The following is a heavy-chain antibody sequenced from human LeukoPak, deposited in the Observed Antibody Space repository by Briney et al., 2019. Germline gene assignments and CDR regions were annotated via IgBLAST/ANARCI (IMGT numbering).Heavy chain of an antibody. J-gene: IGHJ4*02. CDR2: ISWNGGRK. CDR3: ARDLKRFAAVQPPEFDY. V-gene: IGHV3-20*04. CDR1: GFIFDDYG. D-gene: IGHD1-14*01. Sequence: GGSLRLSCAASGFIFDDYGMSWVRQAPGKGLEWVSGISWNGGRKDYGDSVEGRFTISRDNAKNSLYLQMNSLRGEDTALYYCARDLKRFAAVQPPEFDYRGQGTLVTVSS.